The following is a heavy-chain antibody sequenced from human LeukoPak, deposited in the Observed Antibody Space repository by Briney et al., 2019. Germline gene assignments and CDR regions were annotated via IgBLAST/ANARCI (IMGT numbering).Heavy chain of an antibody. CDR1: GGSISSSTYY. Sequence: NASETLSLTCTVSGGSISSSTYYWGWIRQPPGKGLEWIGSIYYSGTTYYNPSLKSRVTISADTSKNQFSLKLSSVTAADTAVYYCAGGRSSVLGYWGQGTLVTVSS. CDR2: IYYSGTT. V-gene: IGHV4-39*01. D-gene: IGHD6-25*01. J-gene: IGHJ4*02. CDR3: AGGRSSVLGY.